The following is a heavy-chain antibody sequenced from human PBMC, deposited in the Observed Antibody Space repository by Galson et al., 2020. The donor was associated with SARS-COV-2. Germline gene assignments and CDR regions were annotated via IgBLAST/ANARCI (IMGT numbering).Heavy chain of an antibody. J-gene: IGHJ6*02. D-gene: IGHD6-19*01. CDR3: ARDQRIAVAGLPWVLLSGYYYFCGMGV. V-gene: IGHV3-74*01. CDR2: INSDRSST. Sequence: GGSLTLSCAASGFTFSSYCMHWVRQAPGKGLGWVSRINSDRSSTSYADSVKGRFTISRDNAKNTLYLQMNSLRAEDTAVYYCARDQRIAVAGLPWVLLSGYYYFCGMGVWGQGNTVIGSS. CDR1: GFTFSSYC.